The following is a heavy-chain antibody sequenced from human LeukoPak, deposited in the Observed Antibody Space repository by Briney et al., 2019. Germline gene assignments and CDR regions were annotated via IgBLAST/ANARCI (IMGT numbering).Heavy chain of an antibody. D-gene: IGHD3-10*01. Sequence: SETLSRNGTVYGGSISSYYWRWIRQPPGKGLEWSGYIYYSGRTNYNPSLKSRVTISVDTSKNQFSLKLRAVTAADTAVYYCASQRITMVRGDSPFDYWGQGTLVTVSS. CDR2: IYYSGRT. CDR1: GGSISSYY. V-gene: IGHV4-59*01. J-gene: IGHJ4*02. CDR3: ASQRITMVRGDSPFDY.